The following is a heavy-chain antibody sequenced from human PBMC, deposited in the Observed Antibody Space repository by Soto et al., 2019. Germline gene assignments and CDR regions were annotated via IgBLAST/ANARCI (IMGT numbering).Heavy chain of an antibody. J-gene: IGHJ5*02. Sequence: QVQLVQSGAEVKKPGASVKVSCKASGYTFTSYYMHWVRQDPGQGLEWMGIINPSGGSTSYAQKFQGRVTMARDPSTSTVDMEPSSLRSEDTAVYYCARESPNYYDSSGYYYAGTGWFAPWGQGTLVTVSS. D-gene: IGHD3-22*01. CDR3: ARESPNYYDSSGYYYAGTGWFAP. CDR1: GYTFTSYY. CDR2: INPSGGST. V-gene: IGHV1-46*01.